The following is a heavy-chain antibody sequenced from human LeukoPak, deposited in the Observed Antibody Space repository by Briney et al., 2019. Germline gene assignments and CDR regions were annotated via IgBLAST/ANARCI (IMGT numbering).Heavy chain of an antibody. CDR2: IYYSGST. D-gene: IGHD7-27*01. Sequence: SETLSLTCTVSGGSISSYYWSWIRQPPGKGLEWIGYIYYSGSTNYNPSLKSRVTISVDTSKNQFSLKLSSVTAADTAVYYCARERTNWEYYFDYWGQGTLVTVSS. V-gene: IGHV4-59*01. J-gene: IGHJ4*02. CDR1: GGSISSYY. CDR3: ARERTNWEYYFDY.